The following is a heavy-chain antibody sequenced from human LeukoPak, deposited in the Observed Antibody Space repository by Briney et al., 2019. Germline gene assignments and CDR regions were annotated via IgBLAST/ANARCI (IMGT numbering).Heavy chain of an antibody. CDR2: MNPNSGNT. Sequence: ASVKVSCKASGYTFTSYDINWVRQATGQGLEWMGWMNPNSGNTGYAQKFQGRVTITRNTSISTAYMELSSLRSEDTAVYYCARGTTYYYGSGSYSGYYYMDVWGKGTTVTVSS. CDR3: ARGTTYYYGSGSYSGYYYMDV. D-gene: IGHD3-10*01. J-gene: IGHJ6*03. CDR1: GYTFTSYD. V-gene: IGHV1-8*03.